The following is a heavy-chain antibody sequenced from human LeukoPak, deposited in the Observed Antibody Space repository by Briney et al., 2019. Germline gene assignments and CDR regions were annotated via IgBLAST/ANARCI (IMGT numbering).Heavy chain of an antibody. V-gene: IGHV4-59*01. CDR3: ARSTVTAAPLFY. CDR1: GGPISGYH. J-gene: IGHJ4*02. Sequence: SETLSLTCTVSGGPISGYHWSWIRQPPGKGLEWIGNIYYSGSTNYNPSLKSRVTISVDTSKNQFSLKLSSVTAADTAVYYCARSTVTAAPLFYWGQGTLVTVSS. D-gene: IGHD4-17*01. CDR2: IYYSGST.